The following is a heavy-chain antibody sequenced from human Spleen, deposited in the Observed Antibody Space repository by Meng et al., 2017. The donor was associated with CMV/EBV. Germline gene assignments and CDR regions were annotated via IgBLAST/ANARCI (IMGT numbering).Heavy chain of an antibody. CDR3: ARSRWSAGNAFLFDY. V-gene: IGHV4-4*07. CDR2: IYTSGST. D-gene: IGHD1-1*01. J-gene: IGHJ4*02. Sequence: QWQLTEPGPGLVQPSETLSLTCTGSGGSISSYYWSWIRQPAGKGLEWIGRIYTSGSTNYNPSLKSRVTMSVDTSKNQFSLKLSSVTAADTAVYYCARSRWSAGNAFLFDYWGQGTLVTVSS. CDR1: GGSISSYY.